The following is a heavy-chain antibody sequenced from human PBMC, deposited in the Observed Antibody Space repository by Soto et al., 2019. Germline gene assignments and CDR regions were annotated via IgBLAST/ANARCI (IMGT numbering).Heavy chain of an antibody. CDR3: ARRGQEGPGLAH. J-gene: IGHJ5*02. CDR2: INTDGSST. V-gene: IGHV3-74*01. CDR1: GFTFSSHW. Sequence: EVQLVESGGNLVQPGGSLRLSCAASGFTFSSHWMHWVRQAPGKGLVWLSRINTDGSSTSYVDSVKGRFTISRDNAKNTLYLQMNSLSVEDTAVYYCARRGQEGPGLAHWGQGTLVTVSS.